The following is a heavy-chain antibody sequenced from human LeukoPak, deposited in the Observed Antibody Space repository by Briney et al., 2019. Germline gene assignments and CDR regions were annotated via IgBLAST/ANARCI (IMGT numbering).Heavy chain of an antibody. J-gene: IGHJ3*02. D-gene: IGHD3-10*01. CDR2: IYHSGST. CDR1: GGSISSSNW. V-gene: IGHV4-4*02. CDR3: ARNVLLWFGELLQPAAFDI. Sequence: SGTLSLTCAVSGGSISSSNWWSWVRQPPGKGLEWIGEIYHSGSTNYNPSLKSRVTTSVDKSKNQFSLKLSSVTAADTAVYYCARNVLLWFGELLQPAAFDIWGQGTMVTVSS.